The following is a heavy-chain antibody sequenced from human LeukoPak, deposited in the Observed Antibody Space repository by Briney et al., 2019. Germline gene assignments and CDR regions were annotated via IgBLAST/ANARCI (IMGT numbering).Heavy chain of an antibody. CDR3: ARGHVWFDP. J-gene: IGHJ5*02. Sequence: GSXRLSCAASGFTFSNYGMTWVRQXPGKGLEWVANIKQDGSEKYYVDSVKGRFTISRDNAKNSLYLQMNSLRAEDMAVYYCARGHVWFDPWGQGTLVTVSS. CDR1: GFTFSNYG. V-gene: IGHV3-7*05. CDR2: IKQDGSEK.